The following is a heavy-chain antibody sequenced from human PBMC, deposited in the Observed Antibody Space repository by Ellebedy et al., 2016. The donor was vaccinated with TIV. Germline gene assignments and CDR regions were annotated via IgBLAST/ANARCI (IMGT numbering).Heavy chain of an antibody. CDR3: ARGLPAWGIVYYFDY. Sequence: MPSETLSLSCTVSGESMSNYYCSWIRQSAGKHLEWLGLIHGSGSTSFNHPSLESRVSTSLDTSKNQLSLKLRSVIAADTAVYYCARGLPAWGIVYYFDYWGRGSPVTVSS. V-gene: IGHV4-4*07. CDR2: IHGSGST. J-gene: IGHJ4*02. D-gene: IGHD3-16*01. CDR1: GESMSNYY.